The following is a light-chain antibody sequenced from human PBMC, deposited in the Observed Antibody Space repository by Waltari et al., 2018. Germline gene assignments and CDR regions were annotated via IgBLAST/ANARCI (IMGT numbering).Light chain of an antibody. V-gene: IGKV4-1*01. CDR2: WAS. Sequence: DIVMTQSPESLRVSLGETATIKCMSSQSVFHSSNNKNCLGWYQQKPGHSPKLLIYWASNRESGVPDRFSGSGSGTDFTLTISSLEAEDVAVYYCQQYYTIPWTFGQGTKVEI. CDR1: QSVFHSSNNKNC. CDR3: QQYYTIPWT. J-gene: IGKJ1*01.